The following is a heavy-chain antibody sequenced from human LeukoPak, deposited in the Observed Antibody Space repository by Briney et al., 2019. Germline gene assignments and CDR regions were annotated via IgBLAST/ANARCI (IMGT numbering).Heavy chain of an antibody. J-gene: IGHJ4*02. CDR2: IYYSGST. V-gene: IGHV4-39*01. D-gene: IGHD3-10*01. CDR3: ARHPAGLEGYHGSGTYRRLSPYYFDY. CDR1: GGSVSSSSYY. Sequence: PSETLSLTCTVSGGSVSSSSYYWGWIRQPPGKGLEWIGSIYYSGSTYYNPSLKSRVTIFVDTSKNQFSLKLTSVTAADTAVFYCARHPAGLEGYHGSGTYRRLSPYYFDYWGQGTLVTVSS.